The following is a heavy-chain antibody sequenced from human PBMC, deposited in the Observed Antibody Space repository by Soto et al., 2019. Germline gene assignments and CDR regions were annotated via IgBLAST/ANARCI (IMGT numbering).Heavy chain of an antibody. CDR2: ISWNSGSI. D-gene: IGHD6-6*01. CDR3: AKDHMRGGDSTSYYFDL. Sequence: EVQLVESGGGLVQPGRSLRLSCAASGFTFADFAMHWVRQAPGKGLEWVSGISWNSGSIGYADSVKGRFTISRDNAKNSLYLQMHSLRAEDTAFYYCAKDHMRGGDSTSYYFDLWGQGTLVIVSS. J-gene: IGHJ4*02. V-gene: IGHV3-9*01. CDR1: GFTFADFA.